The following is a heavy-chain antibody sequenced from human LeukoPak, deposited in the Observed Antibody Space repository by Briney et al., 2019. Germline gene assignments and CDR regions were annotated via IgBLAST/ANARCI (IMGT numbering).Heavy chain of an antibody. V-gene: IGHV1-69*01. J-gene: IGHJ4*02. D-gene: IGHD2-21*02. CDR1: GGTFSSYA. Sequence: SVKVSCKASGGTFSSYAISWVRQAPGQGLEWMGGIIPIFGTANYAQKFQGRVTITADESTSTAYMELSSLRSEDTAVYYCASVIVVVTAIQNEPSPYFDYWGQGTLVTVSS. CDR2: IIPIFGTA. CDR3: ASVIVVVTAIQNEPSPYFDY.